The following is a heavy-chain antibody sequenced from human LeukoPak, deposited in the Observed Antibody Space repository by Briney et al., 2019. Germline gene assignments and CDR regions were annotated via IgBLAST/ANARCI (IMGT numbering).Heavy chain of an antibody. CDR2: IKQDESAK. J-gene: IGHJ4*02. V-gene: IGHV3-7*03. Sequence: PGGSLRLSCTASGFTFSNYWMNWVRQAPGKGLEWVANIKQDESAKNYVDSVKGRFTISRDNAKNSLYLQMNNLRAEDTAVYYCARELSRTGAFDYWGQGTLVTVSS. CDR1: GFTFSNYW. CDR3: ARELSRTGAFDY. D-gene: IGHD3-10*01.